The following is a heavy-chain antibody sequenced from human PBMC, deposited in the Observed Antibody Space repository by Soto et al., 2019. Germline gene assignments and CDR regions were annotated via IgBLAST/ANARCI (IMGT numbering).Heavy chain of an antibody. J-gene: IGHJ4*02. V-gene: IGHV1-2*04. CDR1: GYTFTGYY. CDR3: ARDITVTTPGYYFDY. CDR2: INPNSGGT. Sequence: AASVKVSCKASGYTFTGYYMHWVRQAPGQGLEWMGWINPNSGGTNYAQKFQGWVTMTRDTSISTAYMELSRLRSDDTAVYYCARDITVTTPGYYFDYWGQGTLVTVSS. D-gene: IGHD4-17*01.